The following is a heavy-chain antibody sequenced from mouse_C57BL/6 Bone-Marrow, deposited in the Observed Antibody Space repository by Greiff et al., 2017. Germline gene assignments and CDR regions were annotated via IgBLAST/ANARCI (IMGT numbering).Heavy chain of an antibody. CDR2: IDPSDSYT. V-gene: IGHV1-50*01. CDR3: ARITTVGFDY. J-gene: IGHJ2*01. D-gene: IGHD1-1*01. CDR1: GYTFTSYW. Sequence: QVQLQQPGAELVKPGASVKLSCKASGYTFTSYWMQWVKQRPGKGLEWIGEIDPSDSYTNYNQKFKGKATLTVDTSSSTAYMQLSSLTSEDSAVYYCARITTVGFDYWGQGTTLTVSS.